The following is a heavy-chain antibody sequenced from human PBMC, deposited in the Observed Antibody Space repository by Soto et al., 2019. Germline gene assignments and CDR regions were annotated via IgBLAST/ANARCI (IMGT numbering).Heavy chain of an antibody. CDR1: GGSISSGDYY. D-gene: IGHD5-12*01. V-gene: IGHV4-30-4*01. Sequence: QVQLQESGPGLVKPSQTLSLTCTVSGGSISSGDYYWSWIRQPPGKGLEWIGYIYYSRSTYYNPSLKSRVTISVDTSKNQFSLKLSCVTAADTAVYYCARGEGGYDFGDSGWFAPWGQGALVTVSS. CDR2: IYYSRST. J-gene: IGHJ5*02. CDR3: ARGEGGYDFGDSGWFAP.